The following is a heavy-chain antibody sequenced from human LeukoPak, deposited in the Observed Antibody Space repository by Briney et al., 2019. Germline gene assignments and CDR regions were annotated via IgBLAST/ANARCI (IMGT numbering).Heavy chain of an antibody. V-gene: IGHV3-23*01. CDR2: ISGSGGTT. CDR1: GFTFGDYA. CDR3: AKDVAAAGYYFDY. Sequence: GGSLRLSCTASGFTFGDYAMSWVRQAPGKGLEWVSGISGSGGTTYYADSVKGRFTISRDNSKNTLYLQMNSLRAEDTAVYYCAKDVAAAGYYFDYWGQGTLVTVSS. D-gene: IGHD6-13*01. J-gene: IGHJ4*02.